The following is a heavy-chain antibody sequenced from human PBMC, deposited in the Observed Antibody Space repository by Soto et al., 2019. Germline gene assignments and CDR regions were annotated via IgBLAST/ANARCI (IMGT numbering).Heavy chain of an antibody. CDR1: GGTFSSYA. V-gene: IGHV1-69*13. Sequence: GASVKVSCKASGGTFSSYAISWVRQAPGQGLEWMGGIIPIFGTANYAQKFQGRVTITADESTSTAYMELSSLRSEDTAVYYCARFLLGYCSGGSCYSRHDAFDIWGQGTMVTVSS. CDR3: ARFLLGYCSGGSCYSRHDAFDI. D-gene: IGHD2-15*01. J-gene: IGHJ3*02. CDR2: IIPIFGTA.